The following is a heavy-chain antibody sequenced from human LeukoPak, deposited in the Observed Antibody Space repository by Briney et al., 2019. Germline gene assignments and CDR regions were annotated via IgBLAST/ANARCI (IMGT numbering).Heavy chain of an antibody. D-gene: IGHD3-9*01. CDR2: INHSGST. V-gene: IGHV4-34*01. Sequence: PSETLSLTCAVYGGSFSGYYWSWIRQPPGKGLEWIGEINHSGSTNYNPSLKSRVTISVDTSKNQFSLKLSSVTAADTAVYYCASTAERYFDWLYPTADAFDIWGQGTMVTVSS. CDR3: ASTAERYFDWLYPTADAFDI. CDR1: GGSFSGYY. J-gene: IGHJ3*02.